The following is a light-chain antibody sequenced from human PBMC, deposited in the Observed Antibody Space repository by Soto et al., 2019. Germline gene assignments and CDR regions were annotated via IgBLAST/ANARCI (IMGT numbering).Light chain of an antibody. CDR2: AAS. CDR1: QSISNY. V-gene: IGKV1-39*01. J-gene: IGKJ2*03. CDR3: QQSYSNPPG. Sequence: DIQITRSTSSLSASVGDRVTITCRASQSISNYFNWYQQKPGKAPKLLIYAASSLQSGVPSRFSGSGSGTDFTLTISSLQPEDFATYYCQQSYSNPPGFGQGTKLEIK.